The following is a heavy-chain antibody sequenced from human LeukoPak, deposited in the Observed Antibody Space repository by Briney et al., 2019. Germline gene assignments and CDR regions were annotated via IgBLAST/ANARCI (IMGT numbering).Heavy chain of an antibody. J-gene: IGHJ4*02. CDR1: GFTFSSYW. CDR3: AREGLLWFGELSFFDY. CDR2: IKQDGSEK. V-gene: IGHV3-7*01. D-gene: IGHD3-10*01. Sequence: GGSLRLSCAASGFTFSSYWMSWVRQAPGKGLEWVANIKQDGSEKYYVDSVKGRFIISRDNAKNSLYLQMNSLRAEDTAVYYCAREGLLWFGELSFFDYWGQGTLVTVSS.